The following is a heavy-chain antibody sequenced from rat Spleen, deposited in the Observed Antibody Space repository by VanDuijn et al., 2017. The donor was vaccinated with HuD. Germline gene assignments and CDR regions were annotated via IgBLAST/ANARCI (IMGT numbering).Heavy chain of an antibody. CDR3: TGDRHSPGVMDA. CDR2: LWAGGGT. V-gene: IGHV2-15*01. J-gene: IGHJ4*01. D-gene: IGHD1-4*01. CDR1: GFSLTSYT. Sequence: QVQLKESGPGLVQPSQTLSLTCAVSGFSLTSYTISWVRQPPGKSLVWMGTLWAGGGTNYNSALKSRLSISRDTSKSKVFLKMNSLQTEDTAIYFCTGDRHSPGVMDAWGQGASVTVSS.